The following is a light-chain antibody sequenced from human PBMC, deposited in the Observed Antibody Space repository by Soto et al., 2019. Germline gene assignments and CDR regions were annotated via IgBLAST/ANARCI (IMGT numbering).Light chain of an antibody. V-gene: IGKV1-27*01. Sequence: DIQVTQSPSSLSASLGDRVTITCRANQAIGVYLAWFQQQPGKVPKLLIYAASALQSGVPSRFSGSGSGTDFTLTISSLQSEYISTYYCQKYNSAPLPFCGGTELDIK. CDR3: QKYNSAPLP. J-gene: IGKJ4*01. CDR2: AAS. CDR1: QAIGVY.